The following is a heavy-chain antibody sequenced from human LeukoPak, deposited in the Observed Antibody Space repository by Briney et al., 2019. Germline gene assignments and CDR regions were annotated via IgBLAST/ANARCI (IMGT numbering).Heavy chain of an antibody. CDR1: GFTFSSYS. D-gene: IGHD6-13*01. V-gene: IGHV3-48*04. CDR3: ARGGYSSSWSRLDYYYYYMDV. Sequence: GGSLRLSCAASGFTFSSYSMNWVRQAPGKGLGWVSYISSSSSTIYYADSVKGRFTISRDNAKNSLYLQMNSLRAEDTAVYYCARGGYSSSWSRLDYYYYYMDVWGKGTTVTVSS. CDR2: ISSSSSTI. J-gene: IGHJ6*03.